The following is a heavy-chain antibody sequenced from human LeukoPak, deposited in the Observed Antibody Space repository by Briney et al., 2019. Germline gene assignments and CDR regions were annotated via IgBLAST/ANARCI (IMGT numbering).Heavy chain of an antibody. CDR3: ARTTSGYYWTPFDY. CDR2: IRSSGSTL. V-gene: IGHV3-48*03. Sequence: GGSLRLSCAASGFTFSSSEMNWVRQAPGKGLEWISYIRSSGSTLHYTDSVKGRFTISRDNAKNSLYLQMNSLRDEDTAVYYCARTTSGYYWTPFDYWGRGTLVTVSS. D-gene: IGHD3-22*01. CDR1: GFTFSSSE. J-gene: IGHJ4*02.